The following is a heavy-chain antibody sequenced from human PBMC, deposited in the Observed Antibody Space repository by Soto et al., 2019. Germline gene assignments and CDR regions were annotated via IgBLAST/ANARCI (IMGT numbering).Heavy chain of an antibody. CDR2: ISNSGHSA. J-gene: IGHJ5*02. V-gene: IGHV3-23*01. CDR1: GFTFSSYA. Sequence: SLRLSCVASGFTFSSYAMNWVRQAPGKGLEWISVISNSGHSAYYADSVKGRFTISRDNSKNTLYLQIKSLRAEDTAAYYCAKGGPTFVNYFGPWGQGTLVTVSS. CDR3: AKGGPTFVNYFGP. D-gene: IGHD5-12*01.